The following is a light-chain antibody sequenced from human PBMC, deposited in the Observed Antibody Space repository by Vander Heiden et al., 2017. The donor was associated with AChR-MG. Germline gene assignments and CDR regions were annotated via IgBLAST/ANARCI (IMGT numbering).Light chain of an antibody. CDR2: GAS. CDR1: QSVSSN. Sequence: EIALTQPPATLSVSPGERATLSCWASQSVSSNLAWYQQTPGQAPRLLIYGASTRATGIPARFSGSGSGTEFTLTISSLQSEDFAVYYCQQYNNWPPWTFGQGTKVEVK. J-gene: IGKJ1*01. CDR3: QQYNNWPPWT. V-gene: IGKV3-15*01.